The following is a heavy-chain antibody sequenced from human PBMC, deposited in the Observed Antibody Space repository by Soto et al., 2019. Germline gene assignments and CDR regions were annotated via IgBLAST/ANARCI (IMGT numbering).Heavy chain of an antibody. CDR3: AKDRDDYRNYGFDY. CDR2: SSGSGSGGST. D-gene: IGHD4-4*01. CDR1: GFTFTNYA. Sequence: EVQLLESGGGLVQPGGSLRLSCAASGFTFTNYAMTWVHQAPGKGLEWVSISSGSGSGGSTNYADSVKGRFTISRDNSKNTLYLQMNSLRVEDTAVYYCAKDRDDYRNYGFDYWGQGTLVTVSS. V-gene: IGHV3-23*01. J-gene: IGHJ4*02.